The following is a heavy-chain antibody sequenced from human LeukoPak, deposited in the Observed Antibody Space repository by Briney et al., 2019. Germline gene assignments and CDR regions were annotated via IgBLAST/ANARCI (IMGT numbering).Heavy chain of an antibody. V-gene: IGHV3-23*01. D-gene: IGHD1-26*01. Sequence: GGSLGLSCAASGFTFSNYAMSWVRQAPGKGLRWVSAISGSGGTPYYADSVKGRFSISRDNSRDTLYLQMNSLRAEDAAVYYCAKDGATYFYYYYMDVWGKGTTVTVSS. CDR3: AKDGATYFYYYYMDV. CDR2: ISGSGGTP. J-gene: IGHJ6*03. CDR1: GFTFSNYA.